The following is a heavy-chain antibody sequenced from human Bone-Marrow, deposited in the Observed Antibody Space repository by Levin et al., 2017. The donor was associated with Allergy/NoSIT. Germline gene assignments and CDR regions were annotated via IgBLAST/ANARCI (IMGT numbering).Heavy chain of an antibody. CDR2: IRTKTYGETT. J-gene: IGHJ4*02. D-gene: IGHD5-18*01. CDR3: TRGGNITPLWVPGI. CDR1: GFNFGDYA. Sequence: GGSLRLSCAASGFNFGDYAMTWVRQAPGKGLDWVGFIRTKTYGETTEYGASVRGRFTISRDDFKSVAYLQMNSLKSEDTAVYYCTRGGNITPLWVPGIWGQGTLVTVSS. V-gene: IGHV3-49*04.